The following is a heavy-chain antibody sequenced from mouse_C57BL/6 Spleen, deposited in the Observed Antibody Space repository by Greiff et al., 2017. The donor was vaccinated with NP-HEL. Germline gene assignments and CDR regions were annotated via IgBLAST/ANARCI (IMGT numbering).Heavy chain of an antibody. CDR2: IHPNSGST. J-gene: IGHJ3*01. D-gene: IGHD2-3*01. V-gene: IGHV1-64*01. CDR1: GYTFTSYW. Sequence: QVQLQQPGAELVKPGASVKLSCKASGYTFTSYWMHWVKQRPGQGLEWIGMIHPNSGSTNYNEKFKSKATLTVDKSSSTAYMQLSSLTSEDSAVYYCATDGYRAWFAYWGQGTLVTVSA. CDR3: ATDGYRAWFAY.